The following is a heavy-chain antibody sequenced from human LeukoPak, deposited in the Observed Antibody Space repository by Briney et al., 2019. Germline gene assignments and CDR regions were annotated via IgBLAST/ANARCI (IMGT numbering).Heavy chain of an antibody. D-gene: IGHD3-16*02. Sequence: ETLSLTCTVSGGSISSYYWSWIRQPPGKGLEWVSVIYSGGSTYYADSVKGRFTISRDNSKNTLYLQMNSLRAEDTAVYYCARERHLYYDYVWGSYRYFDYWGQGTLVTVSS. J-gene: IGHJ4*02. CDR1: GGSISSYY. CDR2: IYSGGST. CDR3: ARERHLYYDYVWGSYRYFDY. V-gene: IGHV3-66*01.